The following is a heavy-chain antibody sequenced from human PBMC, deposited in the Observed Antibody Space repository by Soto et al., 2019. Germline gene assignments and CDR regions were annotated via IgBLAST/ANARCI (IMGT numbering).Heavy chain of an antibody. V-gene: IGHV1-3*01. D-gene: IGHD2-21*02. CDR2: INAGNGNT. CDR1: GYTFTSYA. CDR3: ARSIVVVTDFDY. Sequence: ASVKFSCKASGYTFTSYAMHWVRQAPGQMLECMVWINAGNGNTKYXXKFQGRIXXTRDTSANTAXMKLSXLRSEDTAVYYCARSIVVVTDFDYWCQGTLVTVAS. J-gene: IGHJ4*02.